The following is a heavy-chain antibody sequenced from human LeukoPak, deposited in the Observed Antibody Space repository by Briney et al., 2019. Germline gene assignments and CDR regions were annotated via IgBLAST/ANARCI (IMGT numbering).Heavy chain of an antibody. Sequence: GGSLRLSCAASGFSFSGHWRSWVRQPPGKGLEWVANIKADGSEKYYVDSVKGRFTISRDDAKRTVDLQMDNLRAEDTAIYYCAYRNNFEYWGQGALVTVSS. CDR2: IKADGSEK. D-gene: IGHD1-26*01. CDR3: AYRNNFEY. J-gene: IGHJ4*02. CDR1: GFSFSGHW. V-gene: IGHV3-7*05.